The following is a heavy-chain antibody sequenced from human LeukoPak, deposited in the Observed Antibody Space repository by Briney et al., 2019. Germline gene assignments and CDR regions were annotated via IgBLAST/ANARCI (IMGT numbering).Heavy chain of an antibody. CDR3: ARGPYSYYMDV. CDR2: IYYSGST. Sequence: SETLSLTCTVSGGSISSSSYYWSWIRQPPGKGLEWIGYIYYSGSTNYNPSLKSRVTISVDTSKNQFSLKLNSVTAADTAVYYCARGPYSYYMDVWGKGTTVTVSS. J-gene: IGHJ6*03. V-gene: IGHV4-61*01. CDR1: GGSISSSSYY. D-gene: IGHD3-16*01.